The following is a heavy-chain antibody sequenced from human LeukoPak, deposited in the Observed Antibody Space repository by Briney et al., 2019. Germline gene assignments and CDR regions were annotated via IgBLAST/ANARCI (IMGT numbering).Heavy chain of an antibody. CDR1: VYTFTSYD. D-gene: IGHD1-26*01. V-gene: IGHV1-8*03. Sequence: ASVKVSCKASVYTFTSYDINWVREATGQGVEWMGWMNPNSGNTGYAKKFQGRVTITRNTSISTAYMELSSLRSEDTAVYYCARDREAIVGAIFYYYYYYMDVWGKGTTVTVSS. CDR2: MNPNSGNT. CDR3: ARDREAIVGAIFYYYYYYMDV. J-gene: IGHJ6*03.